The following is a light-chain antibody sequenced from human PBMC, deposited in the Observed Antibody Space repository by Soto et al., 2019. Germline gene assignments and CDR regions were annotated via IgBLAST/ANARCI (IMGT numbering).Light chain of an antibody. V-gene: IGKV3-20*01. CDR1: QSVSSGY. CDR3: QQYVTSPLT. Sequence: EIVLTQSPGTLSLSPGERATLSCRASQSVSSGYLAWYQQKPGQAPRVLIYGASSRATGIPDRFSGSGSGTDFTLTISGLEPEDFAVYYCQQYVTSPLTLGGGTKVEIK. CDR2: GAS. J-gene: IGKJ4*01.